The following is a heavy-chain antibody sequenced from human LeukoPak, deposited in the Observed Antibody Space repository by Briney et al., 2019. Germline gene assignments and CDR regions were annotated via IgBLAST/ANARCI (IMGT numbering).Heavy chain of an antibody. D-gene: IGHD3-10*01. Sequence: GASVTVSFTGFGYTFTICGISWVRHAPGEGLEWMGWISTYDDGTSSAPNFQGRVTLTKDTSTNTVYMELTSLRSDDTAIYYCARDFLRSVSGKFVDIFDIWGQGTMVTVSS. J-gene: IGHJ3*02. V-gene: IGHV1-18*01. CDR3: ARDFLRSVSGKFVDIFDI. CDR2: ISTYDDGT. CDR1: GYTFTICG.